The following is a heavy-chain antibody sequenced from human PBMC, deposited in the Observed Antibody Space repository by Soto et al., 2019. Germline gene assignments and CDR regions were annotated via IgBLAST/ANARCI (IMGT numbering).Heavy chain of an antibody. J-gene: IGHJ4*02. Sequence: GGSLRLSCAASGFTFSSYAMSWVRQVPGKGLEWVSVISGSGDSTYYADSVKGRFTISRDNSKNTLYLQMNSLRAEDTAVYYCAKRATGTYFDYWGQGTLVTVSS. CDR3: AKRATGTYFDY. D-gene: IGHD1-1*01. CDR2: ISGSGDST. V-gene: IGHV3-23*01. CDR1: GFTFSSYA.